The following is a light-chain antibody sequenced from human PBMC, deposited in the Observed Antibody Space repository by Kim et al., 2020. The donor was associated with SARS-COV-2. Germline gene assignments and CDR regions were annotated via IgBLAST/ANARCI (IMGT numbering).Light chain of an antibody. CDR1: SSGRKT. V-gene: IGLV3-21*04. CDR3: QVWDSSSDHVV. CDR2: YDS. Sequence: AAGNTARKHSGGISSGRKTVQWYQQKQAQAPAVLIYYDSDRHSGVTDRFSGANSGNTATMSITRVEPGDEADYYCQVWDSSSDHVVFGGGTQLTVL. J-gene: IGLJ2*01.